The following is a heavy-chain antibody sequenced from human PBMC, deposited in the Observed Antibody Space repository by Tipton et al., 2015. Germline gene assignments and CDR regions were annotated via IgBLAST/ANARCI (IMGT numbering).Heavy chain of an antibody. CDR1: GGSVSTSNYY. J-gene: IGHJ6*02. D-gene: IGHD5-24*01. CDR2: ISYSGST. V-gene: IGHV4-61*01. CDR3: ARDLEHGMDV. Sequence: TLSLTCTVSGGSVSTSNYYWGWIRQSPGKGPEWIGYISYSGSTHYNPSLKRRVTISLDTSKNQFSLTLNSVTAADTAVYYCARDLEHGMDVWGQGTTVTVSS.